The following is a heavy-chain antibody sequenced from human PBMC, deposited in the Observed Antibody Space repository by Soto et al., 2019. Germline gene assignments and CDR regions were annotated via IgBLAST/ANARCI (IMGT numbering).Heavy chain of an antibody. V-gene: IGHV1-2*02. J-gene: IGHJ6*02. Sequence: QVQLVQSGAEVKEPGASVRVSCKPSGYTFTGHYIHWVRQAPGQGPEWMGWISPNTGSTHYAQNFLGRVTMTRDTSISTAYMELRSLTSDDTAVYYCVRLPGDPSGDYGMDVWGQGTTVTVSS. CDR1: GYTFTGHY. CDR2: ISPNTGST. D-gene: IGHD4-17*01. CDR3: VRLPGDPSGDYGMDV.